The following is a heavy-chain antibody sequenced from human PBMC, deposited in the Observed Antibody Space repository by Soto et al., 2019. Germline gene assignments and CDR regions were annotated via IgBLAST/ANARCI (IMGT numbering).Heavy chain of an antibody. CDR2: IYSGGST. Sequence: GGSLRLSCAASGFTVSSNYMSWVRQAPGKGLEWVSVIYSGGSTYYADSVKGRFTISRDNSKNTLYLQMNSLRAEDTAVYYCARAGHCSGGSCRPNGYMDVWGKGTTVTVSS. CDR3: ARAGHCSGGSCRPNGYMDV. V-gene: IGHV3-66*01. D-gene: IGHD2-15*01. J-gene: IGHJ6*03. CDR1: GFTVSSNY.